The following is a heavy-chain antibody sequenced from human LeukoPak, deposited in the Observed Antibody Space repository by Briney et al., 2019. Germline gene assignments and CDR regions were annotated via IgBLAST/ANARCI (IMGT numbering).Heavy chain of an antibody. CDR1: GFNFRDHW. J-gene: IGHJ5*01. CDR2: IKPDGREK. Sequence: GGSLRLSCAGSGFNFRDHWMSWLRQAPGKGPEWVAHIKPDGREKYYVDSVKGRFIISRADARNSLSLQRNSLRAEDTAVYYCAGSFGDVKNSWGQGTLVTVSS. V-gene: IGHV3-7*01. CDR3: AGSFGDVKNS. D-gene: IGHD3-10*01.